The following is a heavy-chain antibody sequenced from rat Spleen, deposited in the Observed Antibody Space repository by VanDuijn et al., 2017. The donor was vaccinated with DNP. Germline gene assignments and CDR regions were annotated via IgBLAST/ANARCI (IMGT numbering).Heavy chain of an antibody. CDR1: GFTFSDYY. Sequence: EVHLVESGGGLVQPGRSLKLSCAASGFTFSDYYMAWVRQAPGKGLEWIASISNGGGHTNYRDSVKGRFTVFRDDAKSTLYLQMNSLRSEDSATYYCAREGDYYDGYGDALDGWGQGTSVTVSS. CDR2: ISNGGGHT. D-gene: IGHD1-12*03. CDR3: AREGDYYDGYGDALDG. J-gene: IGHJ4*01. V-gene: IGHV5-25*01.